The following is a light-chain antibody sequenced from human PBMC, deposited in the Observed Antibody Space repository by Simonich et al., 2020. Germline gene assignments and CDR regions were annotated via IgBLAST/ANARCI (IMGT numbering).Light chain of an antibody. V-gene: IGKV3-15*01. CDR2: GAS. CDR1: QSVSSN. CDR3: QQYNNWPPFT. J-gene: IGKJ3*01. Sequence: EIVMTQSPATLSVSPGERATLSCRASQSVSSNLAWYQQKPGKAPRLLIYGASTRATGIPARCSGSGSGTEFTLTISSMQSEDFAVYYCQQYNNWPPFTFGPGTKVDIK.